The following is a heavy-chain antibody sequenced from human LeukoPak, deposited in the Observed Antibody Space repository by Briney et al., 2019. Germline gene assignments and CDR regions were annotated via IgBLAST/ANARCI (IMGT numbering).Heavy chain of an antibody. D-gene: IGHD2-2*01. CDR3: VRHNTHKYVADY. CDR1: GGSISSYY. V-gene: IGHV4-59*08. J-gene: IGHJ4*02. Sequence: SETLTLTCTVSGGSISSYYWSWIRQPPGKELEWIGYVSYSGSINYNPSHKSRVTISVDTSKNQFSLKLSSVTAADAAMYYCVRHNTHKYVADYWGEGTLVTVSS. CDR2: VSYSGSI.